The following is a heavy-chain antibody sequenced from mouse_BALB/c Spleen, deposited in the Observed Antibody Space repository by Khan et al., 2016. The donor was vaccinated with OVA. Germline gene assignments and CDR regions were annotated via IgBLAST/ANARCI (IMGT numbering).Heavy chain of an antibody. J-gene: IGHJ2*01. D-gene: IGHD1-1*01. CDR1: GYTFINYW. CDR2: INPSTGYT. V-gene: IGHV1-7*01. Sequence: VQLKQSGAELAKPGASVKMSCKASGYTFINYWILWVKQRPGQGLEWIGYINPSTGYTEYNQNFKDKATLTADKSSSTAYMQLSSPTSEDFAVYYCARRGLRWDFDYWGQGTTLTVSS. CDR3: ARRGLRWDFDY.